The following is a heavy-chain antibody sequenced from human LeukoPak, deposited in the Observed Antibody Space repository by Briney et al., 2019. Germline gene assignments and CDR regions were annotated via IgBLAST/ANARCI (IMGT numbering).Heavy chain of an antibody. Sequence: GGPLRLSCAASGFTFSSYAMSWVRQAPGKGLEWVSAISGSGGSTYYADSVKGRFTISRDNSKNTLYLQMNSLRAEDTAVYYCAKDPVLLWFGEPSSYFDYWGQGTLVTVSS. CDR1: GFTFSSYA. CDR3: AKDPVLLWFGEPSSYFDY. V-gene: IGHV3-23*01. CDR2: ISGSGGST. J-gene: IGHJ4*02. D-gene: IGHD3-10*01.